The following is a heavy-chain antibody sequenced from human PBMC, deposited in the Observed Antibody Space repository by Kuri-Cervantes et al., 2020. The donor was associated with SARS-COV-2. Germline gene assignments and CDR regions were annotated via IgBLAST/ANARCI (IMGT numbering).Heavy chain of an antibody. V-gene: IGHV1-69*06. J-gene: IGHJ4*02. D-gene: IGHD4-23*01. CDR2: IIPIFGTA. CDR1: GGTFGSYT. CDR3: ARSHTLYGGNSSPWDY. Sequence: SVKVSCKASGGTFGSYTISWVRQAPGQGLEWMGGIIPIFGTANYAQKFQGRVTITADTSTSTAFMELRGLRSFDTAVYYCARSHTLYGGNSSPWDYWGQGTLVTVSS.